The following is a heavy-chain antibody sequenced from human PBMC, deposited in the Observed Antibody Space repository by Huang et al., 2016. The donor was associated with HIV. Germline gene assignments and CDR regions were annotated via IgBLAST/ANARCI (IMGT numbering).Heavy chain of an antibody. V-gene: IGHV3-30*04. J-gene: IGHJ4*02. CDR1: GFTFENYA. CDR3: ATGYCSGNSCPLDY. Sequence: QVQLVQSGGGVVQPGRSLRLSCTASGFTFENYAIHWVRQAPGKVLEWVAVISFDESNKVYADSVKGRFTISRDNFKNTLYLQMNSLRNEDTALYYCATGYCSGNSCPLDYWGQGALVTVYS. CDR2: ISFDESNK. D-gene: IGHD2-15*01.